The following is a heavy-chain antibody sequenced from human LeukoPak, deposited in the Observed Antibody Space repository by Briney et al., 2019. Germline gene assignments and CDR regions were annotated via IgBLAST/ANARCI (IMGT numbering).Heavy chain of an antibody. CDR3: ARDRSFRSGFWSVTDAFDM. D-gene: IGHD3-3*01. Sequence: ASVKVSCKASGYTFTNYGISWVRQAPGHGLEWMGWTSAYNGNTKYAQNVQGRVIMTTDTSTSTAYMELRSLRPDDTAVYFCARDRSFRSGFWSVTDAFDMWGPGTMVIVSS. CDR2: TSAYNGNT. V-gene: IGHV1-18*01. J-gene: IGHJ3*02. CDR1: GYTFTNYG.